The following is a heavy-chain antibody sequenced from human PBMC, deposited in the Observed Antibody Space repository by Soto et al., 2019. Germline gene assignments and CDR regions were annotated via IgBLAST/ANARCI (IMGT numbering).Heavy chain of an antibody. D-gene: IGHD2-15*01. CDR2: MNSDGSST. Sequence: EVQLVESGGGFVQPAGSLRLSCAVSGFTLSSYWMHWVRQVPGKGLVWVSRMNSDGSSTSYADSVKGRFTISRDNAKNTLYLQMTSRRADDTGLYYCARVGCSGGSCIDYWGQGTLVTVTS. V-gene: IGHV3-74*01. J-gene: IGHJ4*02. CDR3: ARVGCSGGSCIDY. CDR1: GFTLSSYW.